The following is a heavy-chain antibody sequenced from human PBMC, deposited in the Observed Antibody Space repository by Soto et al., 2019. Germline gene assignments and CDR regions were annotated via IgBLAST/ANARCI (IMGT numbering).Heavy chain of an antibody. J-gene: IGHJ4*02. V-gene: IGHV1-24*01. Sequence: ASVKVSCKVSGYTLTELFMHWVRQAPGKGLEWMGGFDPEDGETIYAQKFQGRVTMTEDTSTDTAYMELSSLRSEDTAVYYCATDSSGIGQANYWGQGTLVTVPS. CDR2: FDPEDGET. D-gene: IGHD3-10*01. CDR3: ATDSSGIGQANY. CDR1: GYTLTELF.